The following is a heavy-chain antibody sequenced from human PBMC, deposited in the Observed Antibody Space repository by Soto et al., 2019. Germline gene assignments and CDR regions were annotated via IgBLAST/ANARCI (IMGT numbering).Heavy chain of an antibody. Sequence: SVKVSCKASGGTFSSYAISWVRQAPGQGLEWVGGIIPIFGTANYAQKFQGRVTITADESTSTAYMELSSLRSEDTAVYYCAREEYSSSGGYYGMDVWGQGTTVTVSS. CDR3: AREEYSSSGGYYGMDV. CDR2: IIPIFGTA. J-gene: IGHJ6*02. CDR1: GGTFSSYA. V-gene: IGHV1-69*13. D-gene: IGHD6-6*01.